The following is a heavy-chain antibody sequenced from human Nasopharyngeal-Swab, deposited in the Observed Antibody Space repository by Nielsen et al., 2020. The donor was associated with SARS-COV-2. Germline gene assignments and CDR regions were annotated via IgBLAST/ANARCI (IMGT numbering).Heavy chain of an antibody. Sequence: GESLKISCAASGFTFSSYSLNWVRQAPGKGLEWVSFISSSSSTIKYADSVKGRFTISRDNAKNSLYLQMNSLRAEDTAVYYCARDARLTIFGVDPSGYYGMDVWGQGTTVTVSS. CDR1: GFTFSSYS. V-gene: IGHV3-48*04. CDR2: ISSSSSTI. J-gene: IGHJ6*02. CDR3: ARDARLTIFGVDPSGYYGMDV. D-gene: IGHD3-3*01.